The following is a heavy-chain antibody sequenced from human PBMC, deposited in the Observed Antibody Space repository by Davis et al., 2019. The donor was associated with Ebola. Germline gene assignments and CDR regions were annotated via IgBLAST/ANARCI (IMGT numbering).Heavy chain of an antibody. CDR1: GYTFTSYY. V-gene: IGHV1-2*04. J-gene: IGHJ6*02. CDR2: INPNSGGT. D-gene: IGHD6-13*01. CDR3: ATNSGGIAAAGKGYYYYGMDV. Sequence: ASVKVSCKASGYTFTSYYMHWVRQAPGQGLEWMGWINPNSGGTNYAQKFQGWVTMTRDTSISTAYMELSRLRSDDTAVYYCATNSGGIAAAGKGYYYYGMDVWGQGTTVTVS.